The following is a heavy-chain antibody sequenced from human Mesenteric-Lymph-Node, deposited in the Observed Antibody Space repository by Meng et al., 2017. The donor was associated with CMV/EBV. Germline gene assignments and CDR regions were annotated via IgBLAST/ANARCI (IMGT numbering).Heavy chain of an antibody. CDR2: INIVEEKT. V-gene: IGHV1-3*04. CDR1: GYTFSSYA. Sequence: QVQLLQSGAEVKKPGASVKVSCKASGYTFSSYAMHWVRQAPGQRLEWMGWINIVEEKTKTSQNFQGRVTLTRDTSANTAYMELSSLRSDDTAVYYCARTNNWGFDYWGQGTLVTVSS. D-gene: IGHD3-16*01. CDR3: ARTNNWGFDY. J-gene: IGHJ4*02.